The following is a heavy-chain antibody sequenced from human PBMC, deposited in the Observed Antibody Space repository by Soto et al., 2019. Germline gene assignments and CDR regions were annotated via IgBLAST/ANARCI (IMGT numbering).Heavy chain of an antibody. V-gene: IGHV2-5*02. J-gene: IGHJ6*02. CDR1: GFSVSTSGVG. Sequence: QITLKESGPTLVKPTQTLTLTCTFSGFSVSTSGVGVGWIRQPPGKALEWLAFIYGDDDKRYSPSLKSRLTITKDTSKKQVVLTMTNMDLVDTATYYCANRRTQEWYGMDVWGQGTTVTVSS. CDR2: IYGDDDK. CDR3: ANRRTQEWYGMDV. D-gene: IGHD2-8*01.